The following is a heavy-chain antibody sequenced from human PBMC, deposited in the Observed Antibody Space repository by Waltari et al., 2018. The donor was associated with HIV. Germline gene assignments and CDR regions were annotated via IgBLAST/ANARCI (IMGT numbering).Heavy chain of an antibody. V-gene: IGHV3-23*04. CDR3: AKEDESYASVTQGGGNDYFDY. J-gene: IGHJ4*02. D-gene: IGHD3-16*01. Sequence: EVQLVESGGVLVQPGGSLRLSCAASGFTFSSYGMSWVRQAPGKGLEWVSAISGSGGNTYYADSVKGRLTISRDNSKNTLYLQRSSLRAEDTAVYYCAKEDESYASVTQGGGNDYFDYWGQGTLVTVAS. CDR1: GFTFSSYG. CDR2: ISGSGGNT.